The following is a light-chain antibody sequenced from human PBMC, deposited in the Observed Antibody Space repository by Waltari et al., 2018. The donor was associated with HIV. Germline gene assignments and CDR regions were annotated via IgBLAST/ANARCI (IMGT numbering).Light chain of an antibody. Sequence: EIVLTQSPATLSLSPGERATPSCRASQSVDNFLAWYQHKSGQAPRLLIFDASNRATGIPARFSGSGSGTDFTLTINSLEPEDFAVYYCQQRSDWRGITFGGGTKLEIK. CDR3: QQRSDWRGIT. CDR2: DAS. J-gene: IGKJ4*01. V-gene: IGKV3-11*01. CDR1: QSVDNF.